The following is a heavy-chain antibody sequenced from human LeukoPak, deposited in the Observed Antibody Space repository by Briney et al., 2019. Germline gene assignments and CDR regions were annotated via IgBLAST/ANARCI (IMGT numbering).Heavy chain of an antibody. V-gene: IGHV4-34*01. CDR1: GGSFSGYY. CDR3: ARGRGYSYGYYFDY. Sequence: PSETLSLTCAVYGGSFSGYYWSWIRQPPGKGLEWIGEINHSRSTNYNPSLKSRVTISVDTSKNQFSLKLSSVTAADTAVYYCARGRGYSYGYYFDYWGQGTLVTVSS. J-gene: IGHJ4*02. CDR2: INHSRST. D-gene: IGHD5-18*01.